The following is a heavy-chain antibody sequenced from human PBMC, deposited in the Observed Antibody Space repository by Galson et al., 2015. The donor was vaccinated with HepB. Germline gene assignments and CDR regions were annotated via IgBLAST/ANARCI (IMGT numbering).Heavy chain of an antibody. V-gene: IGHV3-30-3*01. J-gene: IGHJ5*02. CDR2: ISYDGSNK. CDR1: GFTFSSYA. D-gene: IGHD1-26*01. CDR3: ARDLGIEGWFDP. Sequence: SLRLSCAASGFTFSSYAMHWVRQAPGKGLEWVAVISYDGSNKYYADSVKGRFTISRDNSKNTLYLQMNSLRAEDTAVYYCARDLGIEGWFDPWGQGTLVTVSS.